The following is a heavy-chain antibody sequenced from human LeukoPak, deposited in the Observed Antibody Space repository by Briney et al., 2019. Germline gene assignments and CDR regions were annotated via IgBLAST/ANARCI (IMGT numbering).Heavy chain of an antibody. CDR2: IYYSGST. J-gene: IGHJ3*02. CDR3: ASRACSSTSCYKEPDDAFDI. Sequence: SQTLSLTCTVSGGSISSGGYYWSWIRQHPGKGLEWIGYIYYSGSTYYNPSLKSRVTISVDTSKNQFSLKLSSVTAADTAVYYCASRACSSTSCYKEPDDAFDIWGQGTMVTVSS. D-gene: IGHD2-2*01. V-gene: IGHV4-31*03. CDR1: GGSISSGGYY.